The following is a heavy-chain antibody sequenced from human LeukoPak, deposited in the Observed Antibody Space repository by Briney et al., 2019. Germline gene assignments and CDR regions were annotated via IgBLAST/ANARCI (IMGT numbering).Heavy chain of an antibody. D-gene: IGHD3-10*01. Sequence: GGSLRLSCAASGFTFSTYTMNWVRQAPGKGLEWVAVISYDGSNKYYADSVKGRFTISRDNSENTLYLQMNSLRAEDTAVYYCAKDRSRGVMVYWGQGTLVTVSS. CDR3: AKDRSRGVMVY. CDR2: ISYDGSNK. CDR1: GFTFSTYT. J-gene: IGHJ4*02. V-gene: IGHV3-30*18.